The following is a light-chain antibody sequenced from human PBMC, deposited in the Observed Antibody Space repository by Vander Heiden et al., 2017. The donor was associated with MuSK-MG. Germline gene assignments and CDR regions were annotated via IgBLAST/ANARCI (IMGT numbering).Light chain of an antibody. CDR3: QQSYSTPIT. CDR1: QSISSY. V-gene: IGKV1-39*01. Sequence: DIQMTQSPSSLSASVGDRVTITCRASQSISSYLNWYQQKPGKAPKLLIYAASSLQSGVPSRFSGSGSGTDFTLTISSLQPEDFATYYCQQSYSTPITFGPGTPLEIK. CDR2: AAS. J-gene: IGKJ5*01.